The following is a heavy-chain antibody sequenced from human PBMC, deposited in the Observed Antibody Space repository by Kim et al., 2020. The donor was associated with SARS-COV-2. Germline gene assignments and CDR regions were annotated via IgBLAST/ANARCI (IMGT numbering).Heavy chain of an antibody. J-gene: IGHJ6*02. CDR3: ARSREIRLGTAHYYYYYGMDV. D-gene: IGHD1-26*01. Sequence: ASVKVSCKASGYTFTNYAIHWVRQAPGQRLEWMGWINADNGNTKYSQKFQGRVTITRDTSASTAYMELSSLRSVDTAVYYCARSREIRLGTAHYYYYYGMDVWGQGTTVTVSS. CDR2: INADNGNT. CDR1: GYTFTNYA. V-gene: IGHV1-3*01.